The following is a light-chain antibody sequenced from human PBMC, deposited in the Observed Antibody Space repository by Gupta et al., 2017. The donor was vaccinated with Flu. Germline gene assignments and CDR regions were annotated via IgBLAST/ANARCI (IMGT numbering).Light chain of an antibody. CDR3: SSITSTNGIS. J-gene: IGLJ2*01. CDR1: SSDVGAFHY. CDR2: EVK. Sequence: TLSCTGTSSDVGAFHYVSWYQCPPGKAPKLIISEVKNRPAGVSNRFSGSKSGNTASLTSSGLQSEDEADYYCSSITSTNGISFGSGTKLTVL. V-gene: IGLV2-14*01.